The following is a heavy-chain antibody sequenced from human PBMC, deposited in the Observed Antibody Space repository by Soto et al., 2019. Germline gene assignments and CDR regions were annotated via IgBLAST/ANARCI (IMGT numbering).Heavy chain of an antibody. D-gene: IGHD6-6*01. Sequence: KVSCKASGFSFTGYYIHWLRQAPGQGLEWMGWINAHSGGTEYAQKFQGRVTLTRDTSISTAYMTLSSLRSDDTAIYYCAKDLTRQLAYWLDPWGQGTQVTVSS. CDR3: AKDLTRQLAYWLDP. V-gene: IGHV1-2*02. J-gene: IGHJ5*02. CDR2: INAHSGGT. CDR1: GFSFTGYY.